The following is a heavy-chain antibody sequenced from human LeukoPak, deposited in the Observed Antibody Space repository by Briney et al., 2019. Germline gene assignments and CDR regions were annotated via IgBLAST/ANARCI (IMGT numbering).Heavy chain of an antibody. V-gene: IGHV3-48*01. Sequence: GGSLRLSCAASGFTFSSYSMNWVRQAPGKGLEWVSYISSSSSTIYYADSVKGRFTISRDNAKNSLYLQMNSLRAEDTAVYYCARLDYDYVWGSYRRVYYFDYWGQGTLVTVSS. J-gene: IGHJ4*02. D-gene: IGHD3-16*02. CDR1: GFTFSSYS. CDR3: ARLDYDYVWGSYRRVYYFDY. CDR2: ISSSSSTI.